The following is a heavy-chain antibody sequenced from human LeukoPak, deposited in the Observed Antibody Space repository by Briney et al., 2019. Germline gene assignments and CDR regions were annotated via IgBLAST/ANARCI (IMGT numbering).Heavy chain of an antibody. Sequence: GGSLRLSCAASGFTFSSMDWVRQAPGKGLEWVSYISSSSSTMYYADSVKGRFSISRDNSKNTLYLQMNSLRAEDTAVYYCAKDEGRDYFDYWGQGTLVTVSS. D-gene: IGHD1-26*01. V-gene: IGHV3-48*01. CDR1: GFTFSS. J-gene: IGHJ4*02. CDR2: ISSSSSTM. CDR3: AKDEGRDYFDY.